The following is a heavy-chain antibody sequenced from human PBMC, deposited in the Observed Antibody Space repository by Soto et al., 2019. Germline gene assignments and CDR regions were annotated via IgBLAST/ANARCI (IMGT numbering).Heavy chain of an antibody. Sequence: APVKACSEACRYTYTSYSLWWVRQAPEQGLEWMGWISAYNGDTNYAQKLQGRVTMTTDTSTSTAYMELRSLRSDDTAVYYCASSPPNGGDYLFRELIHWGKSTLVTVSS. CDR3: ASSPPNGGDYLFRELIH. V-gene: IGHV1-18*01. J-gene: IGHJ1*01. D-gene: IGHD2-21*02. CDR2: ISAYNGDT. CDR1: RYTYTSYS.